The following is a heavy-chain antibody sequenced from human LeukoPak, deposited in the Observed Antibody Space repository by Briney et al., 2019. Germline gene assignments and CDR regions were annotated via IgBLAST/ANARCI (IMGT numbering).Heavy chain of an antibody. CDR3: ARVLYGSGSYDLDY. Sequence: PGGSLRLSCAASGFTFSSYSMNWVRQAPGKGLEWVSSISNSSSYIYYADSVKGRFTISRDNAKNSLYLQMNSLRAEDTAVYYCARVLYGSGSYDLDYWGQGTLVTVSS. CDR1: GFTFSSYS. J-gene: IGHJ4*02. D-gene: IGHD3-10*01. V-gene: IGHV3-21*01. CDR2: ISNSSSYI.